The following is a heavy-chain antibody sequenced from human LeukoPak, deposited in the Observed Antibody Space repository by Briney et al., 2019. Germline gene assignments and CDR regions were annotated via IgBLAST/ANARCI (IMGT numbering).Heavy chain of an antibody. CDR2: INHSGST. Sequence: SETLSLTCAVYGVSFSGYYWSWLRQPPGKGLEWIGEINHSGSTNYNPSLKSRVTISVDTSKNQFSLKLSSVTAADTAVYYCARSSTSWRNWFDPWGQGTLVTVSS. CDR3: ARSSTSWRNWFDP. D-gene: IGHD2-2*01. V-gene: IGHV4-34*01. CDR1: GVSFSGYY. J-gene: IGHJ5*02.